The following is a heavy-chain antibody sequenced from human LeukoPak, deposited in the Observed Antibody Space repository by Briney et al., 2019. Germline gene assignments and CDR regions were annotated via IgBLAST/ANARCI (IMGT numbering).Heavy chain of an antibody. D-gene: IGHD3-9*01. CDR2: INWNGGST. Sequence: TGGSLRLSCAASGFTFDDYGMSWVRQAPGKGLEGVTGINWNGGSTGYADSVKGRFTIFRDNAKNGLYVQIKSLRAEDTALYYCAREGAEYDILTAYYRYYYYMDVWGKGTTVTVSS. CDR3: AREGAEYDILTAYYRYYYYMDV. CDR1: GFTFDDYG. V-gene: IGHV3-20*04. J-gene: IGHJ6*03.